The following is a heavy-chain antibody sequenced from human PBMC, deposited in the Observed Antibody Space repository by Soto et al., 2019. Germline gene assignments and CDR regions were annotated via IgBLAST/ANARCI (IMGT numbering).Heavy chain of an antibody. D-gene: IGHD2-15*01. V-gene: IGHV1-69*06. CDR1: GGTFSSYA. CDR3: ARAPGVVVAATLGWFDP. CDR2: IIPIFGTA. Sequence: QVQLVQSGAEVKKPGSSVKVSCKASGGTFSSYAISWVRQAPGQGLEWMGGIIPIFGTANYAQKFQGRVTITADKSTITAYMELSSLRSEDTAVYYCARAPGVVVAATLGWFDPWGQGTLVTVSS. J-gene: IGHJ5*02.